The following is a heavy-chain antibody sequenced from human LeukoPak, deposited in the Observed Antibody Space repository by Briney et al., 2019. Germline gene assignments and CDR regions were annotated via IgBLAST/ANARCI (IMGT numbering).Heavy chain of an antibody. D-gene: IGHD3-10*01. CDR2: MNPNSGNT. Sequence: ASVKVSCKASGYTFTSYDINWVRQATGQGLEWMGWMNPNSGNTGYAQKFQGRVTITRNTSISTAYMELSSLRSEDTAVYYCARALTMVRGVIIKRGPFGYWGQGTLVTVSS. V-gene: IGHV1-8*03. CDR1: GYTFTSYD. J-gene: IGHJ4*02. CDR3: ARALTMVRGVIIKRGPFGY.